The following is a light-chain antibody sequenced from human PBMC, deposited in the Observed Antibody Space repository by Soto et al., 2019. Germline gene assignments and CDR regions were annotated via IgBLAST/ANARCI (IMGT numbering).Light chain of an antibody. J-gene: IGKJ1*01. CDR1: QSVTSSD. CDR3: QQYGTSPRT. V-gene: IGKV3-20*01. CDR2: GAS. Sequence: EIVLTQSPGTLSLSPGERATLSCRASQSVTSSDLAWYQQKPGQAPRSLIHGASSRATGIPDRFSGSGSGTDFTLTIRRLEPEDFAVYYCQQYGTSPRTFGQGTKVDIK.